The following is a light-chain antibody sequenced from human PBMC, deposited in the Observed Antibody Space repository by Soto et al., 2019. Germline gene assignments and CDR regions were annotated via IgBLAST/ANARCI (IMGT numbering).Light chain of an antibody. Sequence: DIRMNHSPASLGASVGDRVTITCRASQGISNYLAWYQQKPGKVPKLLIYAASTLQSGVPSRFSGSGSGTDFTLTISSLQPEDVATYYCQKYNSAPTFGGGTKVDIK. CDR3: QKYNSAPT. CDR1: QGISNY. CDR2: AAS. J-gene: IGKJ4*01. V-gene: IGKV1-27*01.